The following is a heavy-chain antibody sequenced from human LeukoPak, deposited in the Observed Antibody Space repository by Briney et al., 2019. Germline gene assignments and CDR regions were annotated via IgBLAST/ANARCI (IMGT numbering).Heavy chain of an antibody. J-gene: IGHJ4*02. V-gene: IGHV1-2*02. D-gene: IGHD3-9*01. CDR3: ARAGPHYDILTGYSY. CDR2: INPNSGGT. CDR1: GYTFTGYY. Sequence: GASVMVSCKASGYTFTGYYMHWVRQAPGQGLEWMGWINPNSGGTNYAQKFQGRVTMTRDTSISTAYMELSRLRSDDTAVYYCARAGPHYDILTGYSYWGQGTLVTVSS.